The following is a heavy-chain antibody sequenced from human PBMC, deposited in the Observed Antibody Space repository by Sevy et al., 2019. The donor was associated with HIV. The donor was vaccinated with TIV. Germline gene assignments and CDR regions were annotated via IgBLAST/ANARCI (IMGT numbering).Heavy chain of an antibody. CDR2: INPNSGGT. Sequence: ASVKVSCKASGYTFTGYYMHWVRQAPGQGLEWMGWINPNSGGTNYAQKFQGRVTMTRDTSISTAYLELSRLRSDDTAVYYYARGGYSCGYGHYYGMDVWGQGTTVTVSS. J-gene: IGHJ6*02. V-gene: IGHV1-2*02. CDR1: GYTFTGYY. D-gene: IGHD5-18*01. CDR3: ARGGYSCGYGHYYGMDV.